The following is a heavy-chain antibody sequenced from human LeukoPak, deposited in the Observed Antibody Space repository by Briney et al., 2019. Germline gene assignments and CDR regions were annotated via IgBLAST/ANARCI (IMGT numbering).Heavy chain of an antibody. CDR1: GYSFTSYW. J-gene: IGHJ6*02. CDR3: ARHGGSSKEDYYYYYGMDV. CDR2: IYPGDSDT. Sequence: GESLKISCKGSGYSFTSYWIGWVRQMPGKGLEWMGIIYPGDSDTRYSPSFQGQVTISADKSISTAYLQWGSLKASDTAMYYCARHGGSSKEDYYYYYGMDVWGQGTTVTVSS. V-gene: IGHV5-51*01. D-gene: IGHD6-6*01.